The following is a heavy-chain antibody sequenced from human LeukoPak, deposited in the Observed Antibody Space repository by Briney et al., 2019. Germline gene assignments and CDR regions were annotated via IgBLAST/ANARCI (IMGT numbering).Heavy chain of an antibody. D-gene: IGHD2-15*01. J-gene: IGHJ4*02. CDR3: AREWSLVVVAATNFDY. CDR1: GFTFSSYW. Sequence: GGSLRLSCAASGFTFSSYWMSWVRQAPGKGLEWVANIKQDGSEKYYVDSVKGRFTISRDNAKNSLYLQMNSLRAEDPAVYYCAREWSLVVVAATNFDYWGQGTLVTVFS. CDR2: IKQDGSEK. V-gene: IGHV3-7*01.